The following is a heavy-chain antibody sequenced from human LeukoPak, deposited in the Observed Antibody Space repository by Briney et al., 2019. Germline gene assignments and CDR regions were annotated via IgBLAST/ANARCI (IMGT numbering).Heavy chain of an antibody. CDR2: ISVNNGNT. CDR1: NYTFTSYG. CDR3: ARRLYWFDP. V-gene: IGHV1-18*01. J-gene: IGHJ5*02. Sequence: ASVKVSCKASNYTFTSYGISWVRQAPGQGLEWMGWISVNNGNTKYAQKFQGRVTMTTDISTTTAYMELRSLRSDDTAIYYCARRLYWFDPWGQGTPVTVSS.